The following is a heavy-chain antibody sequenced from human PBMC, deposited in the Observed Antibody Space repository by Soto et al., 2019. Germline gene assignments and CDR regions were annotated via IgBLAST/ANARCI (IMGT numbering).Heavy chain of an antibody. Sequence: SVKVSCKSSGFTFTSYTINWLRQAPVQRPQWMGWINGGSGNTKYSQDFQGRVTFTRDTFATTAYLELSSLRSEDTAVYYCARVPPWGNSAGDYYIQHYDSWGQGTPVTVSS. D-gene: IGHD3-10*01. CDR3: ARVPPWGNSAGDYYIQHYDS. V-gene: IGHV1-3*01. J-gene: IGHJ4*02. CDR2: INGGSGNT. CDR1: GFTFTSYT.